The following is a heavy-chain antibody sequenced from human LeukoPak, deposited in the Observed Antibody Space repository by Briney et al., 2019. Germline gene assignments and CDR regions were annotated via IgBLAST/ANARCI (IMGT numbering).Heavy chain of an antibody. CDR1: GFTFSHYG. J-gene: IGHJ4*02. CDR2: VRYDETTK. CDR3: AKDVVVAYFDY. D-gene: IGHD2-2*01. V-gene: IGHV3-30*02. Sequence: GGSLRLSCAASGFTFSHYGMHWVRQAPGKGLEWVAFVRYDETTKFYADSVKGRFTISRDNSKTTLYLQMNSLRAEDTAVYYCAKDVVVAYFDYWAQGTLVTVSS.